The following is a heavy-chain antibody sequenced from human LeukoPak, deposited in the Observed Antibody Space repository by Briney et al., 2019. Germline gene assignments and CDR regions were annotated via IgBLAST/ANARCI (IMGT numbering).Heavy chain of an antibody. CDR2: IIPIFGTA. Sequence: ASVKVSCKASGGTFSSYAISWVRQAPGQGLEWTGGIIPIFGTANYAQKFQGRVTITADESTSTAYMELSSLRSEDTAVYYCVIPPSVRGTGYWGQGTLVTVSS. CDR3: VIPPSVRGTGY. J-gene: IGHJ4*02. D-gene: IGHD3-10*02. V-gene: IGHV1-69*13. CDR1: GGTFSSYA.